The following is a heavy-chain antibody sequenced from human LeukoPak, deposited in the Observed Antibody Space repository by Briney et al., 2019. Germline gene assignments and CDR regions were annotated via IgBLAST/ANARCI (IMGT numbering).Heavy chain of an antibody. CDR1: GFIFSSYG. Sequence: GGSLRLSCAASGFIFSSYGMTWVRQAPGKGLEWVAVISYDGNLKHYGDSVQGRFIISRDNPKNTLYLEMNNLRPEDTGVYYCAREEALTVTKDAFDIWGQGTMVTVSS. CDR3: AREEALTVTKDAFDI. D-gene: IGHD4-17*01. CDR2: ISYDGNLK. J-gene: IGHJ3*02. V-gene: IGHV3-30*03.